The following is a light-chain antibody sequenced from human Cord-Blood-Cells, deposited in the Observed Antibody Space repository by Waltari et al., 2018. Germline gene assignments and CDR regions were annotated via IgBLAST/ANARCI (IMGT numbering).Light chain of an antibody. CDR3: QQYYSTPYT. CDR2: WAS. CDR1: QSVLYSSNNKNY. Sequence: IVMTQSPDSLAVSLGERATINCKSSQSVLYSSNNKNYLAWYQQKPGQPPKLLIYWASTRESGVPDRFCGSGSGTDFTLTISSLQAEDVAVYYCQQYYSTPYTFGQGTKLEIK. J-gene: IGKJ2*01. V-gene: IGKV4-1*01.